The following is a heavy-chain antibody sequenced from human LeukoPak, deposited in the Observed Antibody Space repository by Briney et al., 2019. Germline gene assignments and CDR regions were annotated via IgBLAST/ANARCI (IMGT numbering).Heavy chain of an antibody. CDR2: INHSGST. V-gene: IGHV4-34*01. D-gene: IGHD7-27*01. CDR1: IGAFSNYY. Sequence: PSETLSLTCAVYIGAFSNYYWNWIRQPPGKGLEWIGEINHSGSTNYNPSLRSRVAISVDTSKNQFSLKLNSVTAADTAVYYCARDETGDSYWGQGTLVTVSS. CDR3: ARDETGDSY. J-gene: IGHJ4*02.